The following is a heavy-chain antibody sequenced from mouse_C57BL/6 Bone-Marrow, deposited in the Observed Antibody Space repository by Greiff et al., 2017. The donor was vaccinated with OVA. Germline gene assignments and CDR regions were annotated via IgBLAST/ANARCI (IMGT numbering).Heavy chain of an antibody. Sequence: QVQLQQSGPELVKPGASVKISCKASGYSFTSYYIHWVKQRPGQGLEWIGWIYPGSGNTKYNEKFKGKATLTADTSASTAYMQLSSLTSEDSAVYYCASTTVVERYYFDYWGQGTTLTVSS. CDR3: ASTTVVERYYFDY. J-gene: IGHJ2*01. D-gene: IGHD1-1*01. CDR2: IYPGSGNT. V-gene: IGHV1-66*01. CDR1: GYSFTSYY.